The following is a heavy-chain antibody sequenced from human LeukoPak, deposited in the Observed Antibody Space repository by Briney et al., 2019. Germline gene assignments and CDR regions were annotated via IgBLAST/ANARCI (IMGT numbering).Heavy chain of an antibody. D-gene: IGHD1-20*01. Sequence: GGSLRHSCAVSGFTFSSYSMNWVRQAPGKGLEWVSSISSSSSYIYYADSVKGRFTISRDNSKNTLYLQMNSLRAEDTAVYYCAREGITGTTGALDYWGQGTLVTVSS. J-gene: IGHJ4*02. CDR2: ISSSSSYI. CDR3: AREGITGTTGALDY. CDR1: GFTFSSYS. V-gene: IGHV3-21*01.